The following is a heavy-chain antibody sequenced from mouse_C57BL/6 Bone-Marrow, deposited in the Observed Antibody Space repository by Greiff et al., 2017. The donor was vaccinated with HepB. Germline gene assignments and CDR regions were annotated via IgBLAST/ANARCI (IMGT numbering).Heavy chain of an antibody. CDR1: GYTFTSYG. D-gene: IGHD2-4*01. V-gene: IGHV1-81*01. CDR3: AQEGYDYEYCDY. Sequence: VQLQQSGAELARPGASVKLSCKASGYTFTSYGISWVKQRTGQGLEWIGEIYPRSGNTYYNEKFKSKATLTVDTSSSTAYMQLSSLTSEDSAVYYWAQEGYDYEYCDYWGQGTTLTVSS. J-gene: IGHJ2*01. CDR2: IYPRSGNT.